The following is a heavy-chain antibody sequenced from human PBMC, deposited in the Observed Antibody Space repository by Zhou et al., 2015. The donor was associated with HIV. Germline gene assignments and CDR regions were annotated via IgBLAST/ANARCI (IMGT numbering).Heavy chain of an antibody. CDR2: IIPIFGTA. D-gene: IGHD2-2*01. J-gene: IGHJ4*02. Sequence: QVQLVQSGAEGKKPGSSVKVSCKASGGTFSSYAISWVRQAPGQGLEWMGGIIPIFGTANYAQKFQGRVTITADESTSTAYMELSSLRSEDTAVYYCARSAYCSSTSCYSDPRVLIRFLESFDYWGQGTLVTVSS. CDR3: ARSAYCSSTSCYSDPRVLIRFLESFDY. V-gene: IGHV1-69*12. CDR1: GGTFSSYA.